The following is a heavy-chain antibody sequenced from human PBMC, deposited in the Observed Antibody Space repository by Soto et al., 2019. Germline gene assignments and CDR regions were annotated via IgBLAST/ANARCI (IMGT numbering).Heavy chain of an antibody. D-gene: IGHD2-2*01. CDR1: GGSISSSSYY. Sequence: SQTLSLPSTVSGGSISSSSYYWGWIRQTPGKGLEWIGSIYYSGSTYYNPSLKSRVTISVDTSKNQFSLKLSSVTAADTAVYYCARAVGRHLDDFDYWGQGTLGTGSS. CDR3: ARAVGRHLDDFDY. CDR2: IYYSGST. V-gene: IGHV4-39*07. J-gene: IGHJ4*02.